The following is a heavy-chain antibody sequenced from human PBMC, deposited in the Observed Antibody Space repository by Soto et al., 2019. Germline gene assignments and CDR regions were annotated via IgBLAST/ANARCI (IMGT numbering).Heavy chain of an antibody. J-gene: IGHJ4*02. Sequence: GGSLRLSCEASGFNFSSYGIHWVRQAPGKGLEWVAIIWNDGSNEYYADSVKGRFTISRDNSKNTVYLQVSKQRAEDTAVYFCARDPTDSGGYSDTWGQGTLVTVSS. V-gene: IGHV3-33*01. D-gene: IGHD3-22*01. CDR1: GFNFSSYG. CDR2: IWNDGSNE. CDR3: ARDPTDSGGYSDT.